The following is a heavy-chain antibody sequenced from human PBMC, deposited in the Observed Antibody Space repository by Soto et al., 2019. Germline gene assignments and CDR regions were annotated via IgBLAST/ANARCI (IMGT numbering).Heavy chain of an antibody. J-gene: IGHJ5*02. CDR3: ATSVATRRDYWFGP. V-gene: IGHV1-69*02. Sequence: QVHLVQSGAEVKKPGSSVKVSCKASGGTLSNYNFNWVRQAPGQGLEWMGRISPILGITHYAQRFQGRVTITAGRSTNRSNTEVNDRRSEDTAVSYWATSVATRRDYWFGPWGQGTLVTVSS. CDR1: GGTLSNYN. D-gene: IGHD3-10*01. CDR2: ISPILGIT.